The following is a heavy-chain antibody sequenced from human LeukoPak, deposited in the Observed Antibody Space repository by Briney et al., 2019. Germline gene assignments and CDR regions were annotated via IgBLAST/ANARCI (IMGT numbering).Heavy chain of an antibody. J-gene: IGHJ4*02. Sequence: PGGSLRLSCAAPGFTFSSYAMSWVRQAPGKGLEWVGFISGKVYGETTEYAASVKGRFTISRDDSKNIAYLQMNSLKTEDTAVYYCSRDSYGHDPRNSFDYWGQGTLVTVSS. V-gene: IGHV3-49*04. CDR1: GFTFSSYA. CDR2: ISGKVYGETT. CDR3: SRDSYGHDPRNSFDY. D-gene: IGHD5-18*01.